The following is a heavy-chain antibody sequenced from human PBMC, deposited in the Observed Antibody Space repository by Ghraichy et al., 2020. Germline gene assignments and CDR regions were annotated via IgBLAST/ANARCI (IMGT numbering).Heavy chain of an antibody. CDR3: ARADLPFMITFGGVIAH. CDR1: GFTFSSYA. Sequence: GESLNISCAASGFTFSSYAMSWVRQAPGKGLEWVSAISGSGGSTYYADSVKGRFTISRDNSKNTLYLQMNSLRAEDTAVYYCARADLPFMITFGGVIAHWGQGTLVTVSS. J-gene: IGHJ5*02. D-gene: IGHD3-16*01. V-gene: IGHV3-23*01. CDR2: ISGSGGST.